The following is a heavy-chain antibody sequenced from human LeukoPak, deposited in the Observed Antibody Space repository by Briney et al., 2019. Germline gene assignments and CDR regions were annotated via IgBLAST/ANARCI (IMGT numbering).Heavy chain of an antibody. CDR1: GFTLSGHW. Sequence: GGSLRLSCAASGFTLSGHWMHWFRQPPGKGLEWVSAISGSGGSTYYADSVKGRFTISRDNSKNTLYLQMNSLRAEDTAVYYCAKTVDYYDSSGPDYWGQGTLVTVSS. CDR2: ISGSGGST. CDR3: AKTVDYYDSSGPDY. J-gene: IGHJ4*02. D-gene: IGHD3-22*01. V-gene: IGHV3-23*01.